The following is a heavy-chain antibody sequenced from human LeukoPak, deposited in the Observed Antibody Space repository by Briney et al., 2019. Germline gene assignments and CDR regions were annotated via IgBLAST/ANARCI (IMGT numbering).Heavy chain of an antibody. Sequence: KSSETLSLTCTVSGGSISSYYWSWIRQPPGKGLEWIGYIYYSGSTTYDPSLKSRVTISVDTSKNQFSLKLSSVTAADTAVYYCARSPDYDFWTTYYFDYWGQGTLVTVSS. J-gene: IGHJ4*02. CDR3: ARSPDYDFWTTYYFDY. D-gene: IGHD3-3*01. CDR2: IYYSGST. CDR1: GGSISSYY. V-gene: IGHV4-59*01.